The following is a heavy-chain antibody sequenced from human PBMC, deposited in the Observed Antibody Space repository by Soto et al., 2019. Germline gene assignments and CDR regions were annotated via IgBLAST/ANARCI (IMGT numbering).Heavy chain of an antibody. CDR1: GFTFSSYA. Sequence: GGSLRLSCAASGFTFSSYAMNWVRQAPGKGLEWVSSISSTTNYIYYGDSMKGRFTISRDNAKNSMYLEMNSLRAEDTAVYYCARESEDLTSNFDYWGQGTLVTVSS. CDR3: ARESEDLTSNFDY. J-gene: IGHJ4*02. V-gene: IGHV3-21*06. CDR2: ISSTTNYI.